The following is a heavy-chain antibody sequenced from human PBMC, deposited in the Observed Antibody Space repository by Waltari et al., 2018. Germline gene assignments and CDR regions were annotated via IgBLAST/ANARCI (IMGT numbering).Heavy chain of an antibody. J-gene: IGHJ4*02. D-gene: IGHD3-22*01. CDR1: GYTFTGYY. CDR2: INPNRGGT. CDR3: ARKPPPNYYDSSGYYYEAYYFDY. Sequence: QVQLVQSGAEVKRPGASVKVSCKASGYTFTGYYMHWVRQAPGQGLEWMGWINPNRGGTNYAQKFQGRGTMTRDTSISTAYMGLSRLRSDETAVYYCARKPPPNYYDSSGYYYEAYYFDYWGQGTLVTVSS. V-gene: IGHV1-2*02.